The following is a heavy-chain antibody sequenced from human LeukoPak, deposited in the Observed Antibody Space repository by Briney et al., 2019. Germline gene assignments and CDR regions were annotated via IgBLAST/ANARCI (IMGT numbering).Heavy chain of an antibody. CDR3: AKAAAGTCSGARCYYFDS. V-gene: IGHV3-23*01. D-gene: IGHD2-15*01. Sequence: PGGSLRLSCAASGFTFTTYAMSWVRQTPGKGLEWVSTFSGSVDTTYHADSVKGRFTISRDNSKNTVYLQMDSLRAEDTAVYYCAKAAAGTCSGARCYYFDSWGQGTPVTVSS. J-gene: IGHJ4*02. CDR1: GFTFTTYA. CDR2: FSGSVDTT.